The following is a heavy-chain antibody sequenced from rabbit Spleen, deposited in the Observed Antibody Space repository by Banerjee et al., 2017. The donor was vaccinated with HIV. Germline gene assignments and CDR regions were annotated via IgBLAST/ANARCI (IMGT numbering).Heavy chain of an antibody. CDR1: GFSFSGSHY. CDR2: IGTGFGDT. D-gene: IGHD2-1*01. CDR3: VRDPVSDWYPFDL. V-gene: IGHV1S40*01. J-gene: IGHJ4*01. Sequence: QSLEESGGDLVKPGASLTLTCTASGFSFSGSHYMCWVRQAPGKGLEWIACIGTGFGDTYYANWAKGRFTISKTSSTTVTLQVTSLTAADTATYFCVRDPVSDWYPFDLWGQGTLVTVS.